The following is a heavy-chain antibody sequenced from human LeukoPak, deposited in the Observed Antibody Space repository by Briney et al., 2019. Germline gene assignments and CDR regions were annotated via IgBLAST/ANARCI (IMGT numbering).Heavy chain of an antibody. CDR1: VGTFSSYA. CDR3: ARSKSVGQRQLDY. CDR2: IIPIFDTA. Sequence: GASVKVSCKASVGTFSSYAISWVRQAPGQGLEWMGGIIPIFDTANYAQKFQGRVTITTDESTSTAYMELSSLRSEDTAVYYCARSKSVGQRQLDYWGQGTLVTVSS. D-gene: IGHD1/OR15-1a*01. V-gene: IGHV1-69*05. J-gene: IGHJ4*02.